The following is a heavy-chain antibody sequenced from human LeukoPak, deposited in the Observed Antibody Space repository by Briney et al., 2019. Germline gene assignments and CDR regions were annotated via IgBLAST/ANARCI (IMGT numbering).Heavy chain of an antibody. V-gene: IGHV3-23*01. J-gene: IGHJ4*02. CDR2: ISASGSST. D-gene: IGHD1-26*01. CDR1: GFPFDSYA. CDR3: AKVRSPLFRGGSYCFDF. Sequence: GSLSLSFAASGFPFDSYAMSWVRPAPGKGLEWVSAISASGSSTYYADSVKGRFTISRDNSKNMLSLQMNSLRAADTAVYYCAKVRSPLFRGGSYCFDFWGQGAMVTVSS.